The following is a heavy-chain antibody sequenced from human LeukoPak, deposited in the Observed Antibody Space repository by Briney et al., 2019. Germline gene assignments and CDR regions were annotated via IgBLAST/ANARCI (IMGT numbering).Heavy chain of an antibody. V-gene: IGHV3-30*18. CDR2: ISYDGSNK. D-gene: IGHD3-16*02. CDR3: AKDKRSLRLGELSLPDY. Sequence: GGSLRLSCAASGFTFSSYGMHWVRQAPGKGLEWVAAISYDGSNKYYADSVRGRFTISRDNSKNTLYLQMNSLRAEDTAVYYCAKDKRSLRLGELSLPDYWGQGTLVTVSS. CDR1: GFTFSSYG. J-gene: IGHJ4*02.